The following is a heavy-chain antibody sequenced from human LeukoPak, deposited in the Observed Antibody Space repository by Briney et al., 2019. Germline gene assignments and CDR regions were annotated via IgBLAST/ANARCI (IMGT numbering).Heavy chain of an antibody. CDR2: ICPGDSDT. CDR1: GYSFTNYW. D-gene: IGHD2-15*01. Sequence: GESLKISCKGSGYSFTNYWIGWVRQMPGKGLEWMGIICPGDSDTRYIPSFQGQVTVSADKSINTAYLQWTSLKASDTAMYYCAGQDIVVLAAATRAFDIWGQGTMVTVSS. J-gene: IGHJ3*02. V-gene: IGHV5-51*01. CDR3: AGQDIVVLAAATRAFDI.